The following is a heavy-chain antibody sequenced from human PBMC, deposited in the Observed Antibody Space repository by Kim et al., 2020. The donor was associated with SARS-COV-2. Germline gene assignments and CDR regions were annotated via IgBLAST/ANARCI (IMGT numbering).Heavy chain of an antibody. CDR3: ARDARIPYGMDV. CDR2: IYSDGST. Sequence: GGSLRLSCAASGFTVSTNYMNWVRQAPGKGLEWVSVIYSDGSTYYVDSVKGRFTISRDNSKNTVYLQMNSLRADDTAVYYCARDARIPYGMDVWGQGTTV. V-gene: IGHV3-53*01. CDR1: GFTVSTNY. J-gene: IGHJ6*02. D-gene: IGHD2-15*01.